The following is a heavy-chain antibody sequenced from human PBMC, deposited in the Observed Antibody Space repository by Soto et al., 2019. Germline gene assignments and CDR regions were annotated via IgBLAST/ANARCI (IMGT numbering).Heavy chain of an antibody. J-gene: IGHJ3*02. Sequence: EVQLVESGGGLVKPGGSLRLSCAASGFTFSSYSMNWVHQAPGKGLEWVSSISSSSSYIYYADSVKGRFTISRDNAKNSLYLQMNSLRAEDTAVYYCARHKQLLWFGESDAFDIWGQGTMVTVSS. CDR2: ISSSSSYI. CDR1: GFTFSSYS. V-gene: IGHV3-21*01. CDR3: ARHKQLLWFGESDAFDI. D-gene: IGHD3-10*01.